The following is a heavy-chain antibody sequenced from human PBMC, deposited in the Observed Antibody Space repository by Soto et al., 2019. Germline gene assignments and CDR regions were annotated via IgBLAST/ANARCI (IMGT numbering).Heavy chain of an antibody. CDR2: INHDSGTI. V-gene: IGHV3-48*01. D-gene: IGHD5-12*01. CDR1: GFTFSRYA. J-gene: IGHJ4*02. Sequence: EVQLVESGGGLVQPGGSLRLSCAASGFTFSRYAMNWVCQAPGKGLEWVSYINHDSGTIYYADSVKGRFTISRDNANNLLSLQMNSLRAEDTAVYYCARDRGYTGYDFAYWGQGTLVTVSS. CDR3: ARDRGYTGYDFAY.